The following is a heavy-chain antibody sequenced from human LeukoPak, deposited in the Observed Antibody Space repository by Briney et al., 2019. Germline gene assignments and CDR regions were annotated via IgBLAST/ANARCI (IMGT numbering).Heavy chain of an antibody. CDR1: GYSISSGYY. D-gene: IGHD2-2*01. CDR2: IYHSGST. Sequence: PSETLSLTCAVSGYSISSGYYWGWIRQPPGKGLEWIGSIYHSGSTYYNPSLKSRVTISVDTSKNQFSLKLSPVTAADTAVYYCARRGGYCSSTSCLRPRYNWFDPWGQGTLVTVSS. J-gene: IGHJ5*02. V-gene: IGHV4-38-2*01. CDR3: ARRGGYCSSTSCLRPRYNWFDP.